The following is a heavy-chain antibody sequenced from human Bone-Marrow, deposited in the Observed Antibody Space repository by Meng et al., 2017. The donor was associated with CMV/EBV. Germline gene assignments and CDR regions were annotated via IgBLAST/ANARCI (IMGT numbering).Heavy chain of an antibody. V-gene: IGHV4-39*05. CDR3: ATQRITIATMPFFNP. Sequence: SETPSLTCTVSGGSISSSSYYWGWIRQPPGKGLVWIWSIYYSGSTYFNPSLKSRVTISVDTSKNQFSLKLSSVTAADTAVYYCATQRITIATMPFFNPWGQGTLVTVSS. CDR2: IYYSGST. J-gene: IGHJ5*02. CDR1: GGSISSSSYY. D-gene: IGHD3-10*01.